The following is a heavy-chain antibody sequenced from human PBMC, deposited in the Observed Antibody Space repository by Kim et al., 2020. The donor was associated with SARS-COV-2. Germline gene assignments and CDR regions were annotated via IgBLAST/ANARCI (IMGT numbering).Heavy chain of an antibody. CDR2: GGST. J-gene: IGHJ4*02. D-gene: IGHD6-13*01. CDR3: ARGEAAAV. V-gene: IGHV3-53*01. Sequence: GGSTYYADAVKGRFTISRDNSKNTLYLQMNSLRAEDTAVYYCARGEAAAVWGQGTLVTVSS.